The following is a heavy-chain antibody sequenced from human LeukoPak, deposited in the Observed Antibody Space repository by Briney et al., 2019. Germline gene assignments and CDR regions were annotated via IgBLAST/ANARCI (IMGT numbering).Heavy chain of an antibody. CDR3: GRWRESSNWPPGYLQH. V-gene: IGHV1-18*01. D-gene: IGHD4-11*01. J-gene: IGHJ1*01. CDR2: ISAYNGNT. Sequence: ASVKVSCKASGYTFTESGISWVRQAPGQGLEWMGWISAYNGNTNYAQNLQGRVTMTTDASTSTVYMELRSLRSDDTAMYYCGRWRESSNWPPGYLQHWGQGTLVIVSS. CDR1: GYTFTESG.